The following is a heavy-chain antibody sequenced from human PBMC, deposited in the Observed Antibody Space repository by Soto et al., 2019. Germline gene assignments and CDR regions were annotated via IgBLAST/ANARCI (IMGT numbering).Heavy chain of an antibody. CDR2: INTGNGNT. CDR3: ATLKSYYYYGMDV. V-gene: IGHV1-18*01. J-gene: IGHJ6*02. Sequence: ASVKVSCKASGYTFTNYGICWVRQAPGQGLEWMGWINTGNGNTKYSQKFQGRVTITRDTSASTAYMELSSLRSDDTAVYYCATLKSYYYYGMDVWGQGTTVTVSS. CDR1: GYTFTNYG.